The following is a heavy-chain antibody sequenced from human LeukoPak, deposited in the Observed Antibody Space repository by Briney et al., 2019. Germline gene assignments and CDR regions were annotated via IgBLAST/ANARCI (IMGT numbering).Heavy chain of an antibody. D-gene: IGHD3-3*01. CDR1: GYTFTSYD. CDR3: ARGSRNRITIFGVVMSNYYYYMDV. Sequence: GASVKVSCKASGYTFTSYDISWVRQATGRGLEWMGWMNPNSGNTGYAQKFQGRVTMTRNTSISTAYMELSSLRSEDTAVYYCARGSRNRITIFGVVMSNYYYYMDVWGKGTTVTVSS. CDR2: MNPNSGNT. V-gene: IGHV1-8*01. J-gene: IGHJ6*03.